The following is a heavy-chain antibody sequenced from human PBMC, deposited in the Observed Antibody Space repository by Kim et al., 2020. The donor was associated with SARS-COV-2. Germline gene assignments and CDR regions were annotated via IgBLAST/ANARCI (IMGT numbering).Heavy chain of an antibody. J-gene: IGHJ5*02. CDR3: ASMTRGTFDP. CDR1: GGSISSYY. V-gene: IGHV4-59*01. CDR2: IYYSGST. Sequence: SETLSLTCTVSGGSISSYYWSWIRQPPGKGLEWIGYIYYSGSTNYNPSLKSRVTISVDTSKNQFSLKLSSVTAADTAVYYCASMTRGTFDPWGQGTLVTV. D-gene: IGHD4-17*01.